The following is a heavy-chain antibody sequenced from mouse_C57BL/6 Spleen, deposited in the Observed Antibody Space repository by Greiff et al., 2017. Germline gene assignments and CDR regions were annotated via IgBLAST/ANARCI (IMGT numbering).Heavy chain of an antibody. V-gene: IGHV5-17*01. D-gene: IGHD1-1*01. Sequence: VQGVESGGGLVKPGGSLKLSCAASGFTFSDYGMHWVRQAPEKGLEWVAYISSGSSTIYYADTVKGRFTISRDNAKNTLFLQMTSLRSEDTAMYYCARPLYYDGSSYAKDYRGQGTSGT. CDR1: GFTFSDYG. J-gene: IGHJ4*01. CDR2: ISSGSSTI. CDR3: ARPLYYDGSSYAKDY.